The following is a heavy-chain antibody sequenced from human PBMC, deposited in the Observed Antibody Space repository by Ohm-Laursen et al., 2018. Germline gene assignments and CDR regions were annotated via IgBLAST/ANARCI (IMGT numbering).Heavy chain of an antibody. CDR1: GFTFSNYA. Sequence: SLRLSCAASGFTFSNYAMYWVRQAPGKGLEWVSAITDSGGSTFYADSVKGRFTISRDNSKNMLYLQMNSLRVEDTAVYYCARLSSGWSYWGQGTLVTVSS. D-gene: IGHD6-19*01. V-gene: IGHV3-23*01. CDR2: ITDSGGST. J-gene: IGHJ4*02. CDR3: ARLSSGWSY.